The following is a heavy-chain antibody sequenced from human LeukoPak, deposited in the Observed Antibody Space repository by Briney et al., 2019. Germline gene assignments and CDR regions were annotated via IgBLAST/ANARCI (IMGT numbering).Heavy chain of an antibody. CDR3: ARDSYGGIDAFDI. CDR1: GFTFSSYN. Sequence: GGSLRLSCAASGFTFSSYNMNWVRQAPGKGLEWVSYISSSSSTIYYADSVKGRFTISRDNAKNSLYLQMNSLRAEDTAVYYCARDSYGGIDAFDIWGQGTMVTVSS. J-gene: IGHJ3*02. CDR2: ISSSSSTI. D-gene: IGHD4-23*01. V-gene: IGHV3-48*01.